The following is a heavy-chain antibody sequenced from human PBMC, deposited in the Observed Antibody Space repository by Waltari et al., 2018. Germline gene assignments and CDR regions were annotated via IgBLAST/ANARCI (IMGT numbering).Heavy chain of an antibody. V-gene: IGHV4-39*07. J-gene: IGHJ3*02. CDR2: IYYSGST. CDR1: GGSISSSSYY. CDR3: ATVLLWFGENKYDAFDI. Sequence: QLQLQESGPGLVKPSETLSLTCTVSGGSISSSSYYWGWIRQPPGKGLEWIGSIYYSGSTYYNPSLKSRVIISVDTSKNQFSLKLSSVTAADTAVYYCATVLLWFGENKYDAFDIWGQGTMVTVSS. D-gene: IGHD3-10*01.